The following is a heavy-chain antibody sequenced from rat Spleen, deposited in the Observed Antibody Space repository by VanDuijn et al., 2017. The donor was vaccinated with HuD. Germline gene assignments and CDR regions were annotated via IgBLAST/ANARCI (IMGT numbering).Heavy chain of an antibody. V-gene: IGHV5S13*01. CDR3: ARRRGQVYNNYFDY. CDR2: ISPSGDST. J-gene: IGHJ2*01. D-gene: IGHD1-10*01. Sequence: EVQLVESGGGLVQPGGSLKLSCAVSGFTFNSYDMAWVRQAPTKGLEWVASISPSGDSTYYRDSVKGRFTISRDNVKNTQYLQMDSLRSEDTATYYCARRRGQVYNNYFDYWGQGVMVTVSS. CDR1: GFTFNSYD.